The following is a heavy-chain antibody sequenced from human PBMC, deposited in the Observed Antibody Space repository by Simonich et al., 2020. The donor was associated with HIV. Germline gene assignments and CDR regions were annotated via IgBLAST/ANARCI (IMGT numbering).Heavy chain of an antibody. V-gene: IGHV3-33*01. CDR1: GFTFSRYG. Sequence: QVQLVESGGGVVQPGESLRLSCAASGFTFSRYGMHWVRQAPGKGLEWVTVTWNDGSNKYYADSVKGRFTISRDNSKNTLYLQMNSLRAEDTAVYYCAREGGIAAAGRGVYWGQGTLVTVSS. CDR2: TWNDGSNK. J-gene: IGHJ4*02. CDR3: AREGGIAAAGRGVY. D-gene: IGHD6-13*01.